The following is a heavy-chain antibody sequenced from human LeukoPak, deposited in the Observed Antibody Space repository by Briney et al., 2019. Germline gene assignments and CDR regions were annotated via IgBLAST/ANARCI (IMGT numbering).Heavy chain of an antibody. CDR1: GGSFSGYY. CDR2: INHSGST. CDR3: ARVDGSYYGSGDWFDP. V-gene: IGHV4-34*01. D-gene: IGHD3-10*01. Sequence: SETLSLTCVVYGGSFSGYYWSWIRQPPGKGLEWIGEINHSGSTNYNPSLKSRVTMSVDTSKNQFSLKLSSVTAADTAVYYCARVDGSYYGSGDWFDPWGQGTLVTVSS. J-gene: IGHJ5*02.